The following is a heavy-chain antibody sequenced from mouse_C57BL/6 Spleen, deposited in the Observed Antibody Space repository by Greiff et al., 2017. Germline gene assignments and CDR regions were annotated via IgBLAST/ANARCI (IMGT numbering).Heavy chain of an antibody. CDR2: IHPNSGST. CDR1: GYTFTSYW. D-gene: IGHD4-1*01. V-gene: IGHV1-64*01. CDR3: ARVLNWENAMDY. J-gene: IGHJ4*01. Sequence: QVQLQQPGAELVKPGASVKLSCKASGYTFTSYWMHWVKQRPGQGLEWIGMIHPNSGSTNYNEKFKGKATLTVDNSSSTAYMQLSSLTSEDSAVYYCARVLNWENAMDYWGQGTAVTVSS.